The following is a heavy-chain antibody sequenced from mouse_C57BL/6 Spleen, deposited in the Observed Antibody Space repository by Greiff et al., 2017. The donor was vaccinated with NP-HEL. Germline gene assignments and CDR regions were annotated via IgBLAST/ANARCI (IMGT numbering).Heavy chain of an antibody. V-gene: IGHV5-9-1*02. Sequence: EVMLVESGEGLVKPGGSLKLSCAASGFTFSSYAMSWVRQTPEKRLEWVAYISSGGDYIYYADTVKGRFTISRDNARNTLYLQMSSLKSEDTAMYYCTRAVITTVVAPFDYWGQGTTRTVSS. D-gene: IGHD1-1*01. CDR1: GFTFSSYA. CDR3: TRAVITTVVAPFDY. CDR2: ISSGGDYI. J-gene: IGHJ2*01.